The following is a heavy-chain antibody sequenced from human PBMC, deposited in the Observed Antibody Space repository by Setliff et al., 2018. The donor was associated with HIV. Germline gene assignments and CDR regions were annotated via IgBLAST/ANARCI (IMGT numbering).Heavy chain of an antibody. CDR1: GGSISSYY. Sequence: PSETLSLTCTVSGGSISSYYWSWIRQPPGKGLEWIGEVTHSGRTNYNPSLESRVTTSVDTSKKQFSLRLTSVTAADTAVCYCARGVRDNSGWSSYYFDYWGQGTLVTVSS. V-gene: IGHV4-34*01. D-gene: IGHD6-19*01. CDR2: VTHSGRT. CDR3: ARGVRDNSGWSSYYFDY. J-gene: IGHJ4*02.